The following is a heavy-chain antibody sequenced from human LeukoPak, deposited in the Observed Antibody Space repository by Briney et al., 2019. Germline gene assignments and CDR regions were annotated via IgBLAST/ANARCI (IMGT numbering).Heavy chain of an antibody. CDR3: AKSPEGVRNY. D-gene: IGHD2-2*01. Sequence: GGSLRLSCVASGFTFSSYSMNWVRQAPGKGLEWVSAISGSGGSTYYADSVKGRFTISRDNSKNTLYMQMNSLRAEDTAVYYCAKSPEGVRNYWGQGTLVTVSS. J-gene: IGHJ4*02. V-gene: IGHV3-23*01. CDR2: ISGSGGST. CDR1: GFTFSSYS.